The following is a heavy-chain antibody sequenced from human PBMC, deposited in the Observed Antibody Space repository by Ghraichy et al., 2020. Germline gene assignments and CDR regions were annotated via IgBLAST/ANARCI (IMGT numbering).Heavy chain of an antibody. V-gene: IGHV4-39*01. CDR2: IYYSGST. CDR1: GGSISSSSYY. Sequence: SETLSLTCTVSGGSISSSSYYWGWIRQPPGKGLEWIGSIYYSGSTYYNPSLKSRVTISVDTSKNQFSLKLSSVTAADTAVYYCARHGGRVYYYYGMDVWGQGTTVTVSS. D-gene: IGHD3-16*01. J-gene: IGHJ6*02. CDR3: ARHGGRVYYYYGMDV.